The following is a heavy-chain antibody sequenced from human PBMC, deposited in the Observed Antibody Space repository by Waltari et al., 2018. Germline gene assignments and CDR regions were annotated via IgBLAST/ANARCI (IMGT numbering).Heavy chain of an antibody. CDR2: INSDGSDT. CDR3: TRDSPSWI. Sequence: EGQLVESGGGLVQPGGSLKLSCAASGFAFSSFWMHLVRQVPGQGLVGVSRINSDGSDTSYADSVRGRFTVSRDNAKNMVYLQMKSLRAEDTAIYYCTRDSPSWIWGQGTMVSVSS. V-gene: IGHV3-74*01. CDR1: GFAFSSFW. J-gene: IGHJ3*02.